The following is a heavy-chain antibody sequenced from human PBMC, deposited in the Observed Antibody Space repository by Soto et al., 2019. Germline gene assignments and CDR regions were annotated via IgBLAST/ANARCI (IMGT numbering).Heavy chain of an antibody. D-gene: IGHD6-6*01. CDR2: ISAGSSNI. CDR3: ARQYPSSSRHFDH. J-gene: IGHJ4*02. Sequence: EVELVESGGGLVKPGGSLKLSCAASGFTFRTYNMIWVRQAPGKGLEWVSSISAGSSNIYYAPSVKGRFTISRDNAKNLWYLQINSLRAEDTAVYYCARQYPSSSRHFDHWGQGTLVIVSS. CDR1: GFTFRTYN. V-gene: IGHV3-21*01.